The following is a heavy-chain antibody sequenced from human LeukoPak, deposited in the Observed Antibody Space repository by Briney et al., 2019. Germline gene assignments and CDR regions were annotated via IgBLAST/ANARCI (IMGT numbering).Heavy chain of an antibody. D-gene: IGHD6-13*01. J-gene: IGHJ4*02. Sequence: GGSLRLSCAASGFTFSSYSMNWVRQAPGKGLEWVSSISSSSSYIYYADSVKGRFTISRDNAKNSLYLQMNSLRAEDTAVYYCARGLRGSSWYYFDYWGQGTLVTVSS. CDR1: GFTFSSYS. CDR3: ARGLRGSSWYYFDY. CDR2: ISSSSSYI. V-gene: IGHV3-21*01.